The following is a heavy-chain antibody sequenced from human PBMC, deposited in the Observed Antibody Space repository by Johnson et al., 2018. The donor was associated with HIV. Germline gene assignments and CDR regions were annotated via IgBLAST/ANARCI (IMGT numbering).Heavy chain of an antibody. V-gene: IGHV3-30*02. CDR3: ARDQAIFGVVLASDAFDI. D-gene: IGHD3-3*01. CDR2: IRYDGRNK. J-gene: IGHJ3*02. Sequence: QMLLVESGGGLVQPGGSLRLSCAASGFTFSSHGMHWVRQAPGKGLEWVAFIRYDGRNKSYADSVKGRFTISRDNSKNTLYLQMNSLRAEDTALYYCARDQAIFGVVLASDAFDIWGQGTMVTVSS. CDR1: GFTFSSHG.